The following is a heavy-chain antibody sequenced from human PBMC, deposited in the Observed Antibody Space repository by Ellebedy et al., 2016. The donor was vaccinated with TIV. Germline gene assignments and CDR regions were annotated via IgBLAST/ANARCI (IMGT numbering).Heavy chain of an antibody. CDR1: GFTSGSYG. Sequence: GGSLRLSCAASGFTSGSYGLHWIRLGPGKGLEWVAAIWFDGSNIHYADSVKGRFTISRDNSKNTLYLQMNSLRPDDTAVYYCAREAGDYYFDFWGQGTQVTVSS. CDR2: IWFDGSNI. V-gene: IGHV3-33*08. J-gene: IGHJ4*02. D-gene: IGHD4-17*01. CDR3: AREAGDYYFDF.